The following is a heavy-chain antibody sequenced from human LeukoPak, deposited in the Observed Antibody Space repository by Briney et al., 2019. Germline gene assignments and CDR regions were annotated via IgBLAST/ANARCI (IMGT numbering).Heavy chain of an antibody. Sequence: AAVKDSRKASVYTFTGYYMHWVRQAPGQGREWMGWINTKRGVTNYAQKLQGRVTVTRDTSISRAYMELSRLRSDDTAVYYCARDLSYSRAVAGTVSFLDYWGQGTLVTVSS. D-gene: IGHD6-19*01. CDR1: VYTFTGYY. J-gene: IGHJ4*02. CDR3: ARDLSYSRAVAGTVSFLDY. CDR2: INTKRGVT. V-gene: IGHV1-2*02.